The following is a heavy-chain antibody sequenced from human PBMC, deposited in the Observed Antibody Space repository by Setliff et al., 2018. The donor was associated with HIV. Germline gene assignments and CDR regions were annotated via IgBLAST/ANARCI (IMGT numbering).Heavy chain of an antibody. J-gene: IGHJ4*02. Sequence: ETLSLTCTVSGDSISTDYWTWIRQPPGKGLEWIGYIYNSASTSYNPSLKSRVTISVDTSKNQFSLKLSSVTAADTAAYYCARHSPSDYWGQGTLVTVSS. CDR1: GDSISTDY. V-gene: IGHV4-59*08. CDR3: ARHSPSDY. CDR2: IYNSAST.